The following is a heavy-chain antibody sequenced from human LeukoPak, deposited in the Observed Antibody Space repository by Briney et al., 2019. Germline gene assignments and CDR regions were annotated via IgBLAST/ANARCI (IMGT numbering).Heavy chain of an antibody. V-gene: IGHV1-46*01. D-gene: IGHD6-13*01. Sequence: ASVKVSCKASGYTFTSYYMHWVRQAPGQGLEWMGIINPSGGSTSYAQKFQGRVTMTRDTSTSTVYMELSSLRSEDTAVYYCASNIAAAGTQGPWGPPADNYYYYYMDVWGKGTTVTVSS. J-gene: IGHJ6*03. CDR1: GYTFTSYY. CDR3: ASNIAAAGTQGPWGPPADNYYYYYMDV. CDR2: INPSGGST.